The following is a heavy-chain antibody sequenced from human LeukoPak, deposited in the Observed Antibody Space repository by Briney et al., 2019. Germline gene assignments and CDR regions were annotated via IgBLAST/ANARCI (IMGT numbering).Heavy chain of an antibody. Sequence: GRSLRLSCAASGFTFSSYGMHWVRQAPGKGLEWVAVIWYDGSNKYYADSVKGRFTISRDNSKNTLYLQMNSLRAEDTDVYYCAREVSALDYWGQGTLVTVSS. CDR2: IWYDGSNK. CDR3: AREVSALDY. J-gene: IGHJ4*02. V-gene: IGHV3-33*01. CDR1: GFTFSSYG.